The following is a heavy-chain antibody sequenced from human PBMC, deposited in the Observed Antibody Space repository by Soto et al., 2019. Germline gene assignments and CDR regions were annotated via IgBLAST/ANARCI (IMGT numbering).Heavy chain of an antibody. CDR1: GFTFSGSA. Sequence: EVQLVESGGGLVQPGGSLTLSCAASGFTFSGSAMHWVRQASGQGLEWVGRIRSKANRYATAYAASVKGRFTISRDDSKNAAYLQMNSLRTEDTAVYYCTKKDMDVWGKGTTVTVSS. CDR3: TKKDMDV. V-gene: IGHV3-73*01. J-gene: IGHJ6*03. CDR2: IRSKANRYAT.